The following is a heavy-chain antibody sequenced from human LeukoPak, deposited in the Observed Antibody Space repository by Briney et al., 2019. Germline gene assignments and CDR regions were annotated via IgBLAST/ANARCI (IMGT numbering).Heavy chain of an antibody. D-gene: IGHD3-10*01. Sequence: PGGPLRLSCAASGFTFSSHSMNWVRQAPGKGLEWVSYISSSSTIYYADSVKGRFTISRDNAKNSLYLQMNSLRAEDTAVYYCAREEEDYGSGSRIYGMDVWGQGTTVTVSS. CDR2: ISSSSTI. V-gene: IGHV3-48*04. CDR3: AREEEDYGSGSRIYGMDV. J-gene: IGHJ6*02. CDR1: GFTFSSHS.